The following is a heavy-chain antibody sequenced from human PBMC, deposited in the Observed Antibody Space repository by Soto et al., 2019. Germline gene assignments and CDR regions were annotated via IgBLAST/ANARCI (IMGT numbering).Heavy chain of an antibody. V-gene: IGHV4-30-4*01. CDR1: GASINNNDYY. D-gene: IGHD3-22*01. CDR3: ARMSYFYDKWHFDL. J-gene: IGHJ2*01. CDR2: VYYSGTT. Sequence: PSETLSLTYTVSGASINNNDYYWSWIRQTPGKGLEWIGYVYYSGTTDYIPSLKSRLSMSIDKSQNQFTLKLNSVTAADTATYYCARMSYFYDKWHFDLWGRGTLVTVSS.